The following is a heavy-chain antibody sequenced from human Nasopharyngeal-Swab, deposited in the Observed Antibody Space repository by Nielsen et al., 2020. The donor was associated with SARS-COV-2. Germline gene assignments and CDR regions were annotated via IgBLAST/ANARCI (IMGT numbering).Heavy chain of an antibody. CDR3: ARGRVGGWYYY. D-gene: IGHD6-19*01. J-gene: IGHJ4*02. CDR1: GGSFSGYY. CDR2: INHSGST. Sequence: SETLSLTCAVYGGSFSGYYWSWIRQPPGKGLEWIGEINHSGSTNYNSSLKSRVTISVDTSKNQFSLKLSSVTAADTAVYYCARGRVGGWYYYWGQGTLVTVSS. V-gene: IGHV4-34*01.